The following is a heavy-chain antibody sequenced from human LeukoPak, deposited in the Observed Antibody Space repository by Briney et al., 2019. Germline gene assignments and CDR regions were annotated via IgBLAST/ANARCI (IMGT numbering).Heavy chain of an antibody. CDR2: IYDSGST. CDR1: GGSINSYY. Sequence: SETLSLTCTVSGGSINSYYWSWIRQPPGKGLEWIGYIYDSGSTNYNPSLKSRVTISVDTSKNQFSLKLSSVTAADTAVYYCARANYYDTSGYSRGAFDIWGQGTMVTVSS. D-gene: IGHD3-22*01. V-gene: IGHV4-59*08. CDR3: ARANYYDTSGYSRGAFDI. J-gene: IGHJ3*02.